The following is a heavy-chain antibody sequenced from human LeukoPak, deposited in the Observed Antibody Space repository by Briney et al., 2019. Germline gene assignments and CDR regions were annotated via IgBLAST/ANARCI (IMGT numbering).Heavy chain of an antibody. D-gene: IGHD5-24*01. CDR3: ATLRDGYNYFSLGY. V-gene: IGHV1-69*05. CDR2: IIPIFGTA. CDR1: GGTFSSYA. J-gene: IGHJ4*02. Sequence: SVKVSCKASGGTFSSYAISCVRQAPGQGLEWMGGIIPIFGTANYAQKFQGRVTITTDESTSTAYMELRSLRSEDTAVYYCATLRDGYNYFSLGYWGQGTLVTVSS.